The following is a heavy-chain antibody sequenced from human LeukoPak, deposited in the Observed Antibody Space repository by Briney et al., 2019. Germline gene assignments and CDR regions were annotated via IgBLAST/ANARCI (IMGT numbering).Heavy chain of an antibody. CDR3: TPVLHGSRRYSPFHY. D-gene: IGHD6-19*01. CDR1: GFTFSSSA. Sequence: GGSLRLSCAASGFTFSSSAMSWVRQAPGKGLEWVGRIKSKTDGGTTDYAAPVKGRFTISRDDSKNTLYLQMNSLKTEDTAVYYYTPVLHGSRRYSPFHYQGQGTLVTVSS. J-gene: IGHJ4*02. V-gene: IGHV3-15*01. CDR2: IKSKTDGGTT.